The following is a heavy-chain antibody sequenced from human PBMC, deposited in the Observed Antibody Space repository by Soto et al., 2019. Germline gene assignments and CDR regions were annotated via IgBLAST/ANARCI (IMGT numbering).Heavy chain of an antibody. CDR3: ARESFARVYFDY. Sequence: QVRLVESGGGVVQPGRSLRLSCAASGFTFSSYGMHWVRQAPGKGLEWVAVIWYDGSNKYYADSVKGRFTISRDNSKNTLYLQMNSLRAEDTAVYYCARESFARVYFDYWGQGTLVTVSS. CDR1: GFTFSSYG. V-gene: IGHV3-33*01. J-gene: IGHJ4*02. D-gene: IGHD1-26*01. CDR2: IWYDGSNK.